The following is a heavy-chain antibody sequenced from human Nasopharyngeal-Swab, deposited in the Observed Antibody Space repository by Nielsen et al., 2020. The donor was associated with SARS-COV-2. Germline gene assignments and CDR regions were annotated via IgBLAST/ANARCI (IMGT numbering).Heavy chain of an antibody. D-gene: IGHD4-17*01. J-gene: IGHJ4*02. CDR1: GFTFSSYA. CDR2: ISYDGSNK. V-gene: IGHV3-30-3*01. Sequence: GESLKISCAASGFTFSSYAMHWVRQAPGKGLEWVAVISYDGSNKYYADSVKGRFTISRDNSKNTLYLQMNSLRVDDTAAYYCAKDVHGDYGGIDYWGQGILVTVSS. CDR3: AKDVHGDYGGIDY.